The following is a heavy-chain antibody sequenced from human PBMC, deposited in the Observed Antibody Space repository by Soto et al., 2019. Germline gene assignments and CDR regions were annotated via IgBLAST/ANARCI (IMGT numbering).Heavy chain of an antibody. CDR2: MNPNSGNT. Sequence: QVQLVQSGAEVKKPGASVKVSCKASGYTFTSYDMNWVRQATGQGLEWMGWMNPNSGNTVYAQKFQGRVTMTRNTSISTAYMELSSLRSENTAVYYYARENPSGLDYWGQGTMVTVSS. V-gene: IGHV1-8*01. CDR3: ARENPSGLDY. J-gene: IGHJ4*02. CDR1: GYTFTSYD.